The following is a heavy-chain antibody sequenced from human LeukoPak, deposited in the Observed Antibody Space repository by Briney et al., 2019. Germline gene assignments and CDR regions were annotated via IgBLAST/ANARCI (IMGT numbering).Heavy chain of an antibody. CDR1: GYSISSGYY. D-gene: IGHD3-9*01. CDR3: ARRDRIFWHRYYFDY. CDR2: IYHSGST. V-gene: IGHV4-38-2*01. J-gene: IGHJ4*02. Sequence: PSETLSLTCAVSGYSISSGYYWGWIRQPPGKGLGWIGSIYHSGSTYYNPSLKSRVTISVDTSKNQFSLKLSSVTAADTAVYYCARRDRIFWHRYYFDYWGQGTLVAASS.